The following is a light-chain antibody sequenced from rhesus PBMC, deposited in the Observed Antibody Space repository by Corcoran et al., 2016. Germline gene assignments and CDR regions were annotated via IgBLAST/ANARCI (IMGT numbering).Light chain of an antibody. CDR2: EVS. Sequence: QAAPTQYPSVSGSAGQSVTISCTGTSSDIGYYNAVSWYQQHPGKAPKLMIYEVSKRPSGVSDRFSGSKSGNTASLTISGLQAEDEADYYCSSYAGSGTDVFGSGTKLTVL. CDR3: SSYAGSGTDV. CDR1: SSDIGYYNA. V-gene: IGLV2-19*02. J-gene: IGLJ6*01.